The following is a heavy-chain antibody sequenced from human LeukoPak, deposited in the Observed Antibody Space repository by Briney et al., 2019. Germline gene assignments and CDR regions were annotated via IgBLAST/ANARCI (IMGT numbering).Heavy chain of an antibody. Sequence: GGSLRLSCAASGFTVGTKYMNWVRQAPGKGLEWVSILYSGGDTYYADSEKGRFTISRDNSRNTLSLQMNSLRVDDTAVYYCARVGDHYHWYFDLWGRGTLVTVSS. V-gene: IGHV3-53*01. CDR3: ARVGDHYHWYFDL. CDR2: LYSGGDT. J-gene: IGHJ2*01. D-gene: IGHD3-10*01. CDR1: GFTVGTKY.